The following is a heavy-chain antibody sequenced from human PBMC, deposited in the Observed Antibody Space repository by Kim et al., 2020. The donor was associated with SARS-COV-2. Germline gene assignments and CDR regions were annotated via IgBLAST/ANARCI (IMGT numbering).Heavy chain of an antibody. V-gene: IGHV1-18*04. CDR2: ISAYNGNT. J-gene: IGHJ4*02. D-gene: IGHD3-22*01. Sequence: ASVKVSCKASGYTFTSYGISWVRQAPGQGLEWMGWISAYNGNTNYAQKLQGRVTMTTDTSTSTAHMELRSLRSDDTAVYYCARDRYDSSGLYFDYWGQGTLVTVSS. CDR3: ARDRYDSSGLYFDY. CDR1: GYTFTSYG.